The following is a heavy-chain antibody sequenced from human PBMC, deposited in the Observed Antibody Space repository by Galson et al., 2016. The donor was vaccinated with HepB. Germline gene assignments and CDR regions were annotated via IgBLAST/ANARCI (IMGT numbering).Heavy chain of an antibody. CDR1: GFTFSKYW. D-gene: IGHD3-10*01. V-gene: IGHV3-43*01. CDR2: ISWDGGST. CDR3: ARDKVGYYGSGSYGAMDV. J-gene: IGHJ6*02. Sequence: SLRLSCAASGFTFSKYWMSWVRQAPGKSLEWVSLISWDGGSTYYEDSVKGRFPISRDNIKNSLYLQMNSLRTEDTALYYCARDKVGYYGSGSYGAMDVWGQGTTFTVSS.